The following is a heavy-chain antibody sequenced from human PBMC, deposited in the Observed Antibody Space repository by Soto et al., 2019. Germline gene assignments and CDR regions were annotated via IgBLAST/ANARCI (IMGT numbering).Heavy chain of an antibody. CDR3: AKVPRGYSYGYGDYFDY. CDR2: ISGSGGST. J-gene: IGHJ4*02. D-gene: IGHD5-18*01. CDR1: GFTFSSYA. V-gene: IGHV3-23*01. Sequence: GGSLRLSCAASGFTFSSYAMSWVRQAPGKGLEWVSAISGSGGSTYYADSVKGRFTISRDNSKNTLYLQMNSLRAEDTAVYYCAKVPRGYSYGYGDYFDYWGQGTLVTVSS.